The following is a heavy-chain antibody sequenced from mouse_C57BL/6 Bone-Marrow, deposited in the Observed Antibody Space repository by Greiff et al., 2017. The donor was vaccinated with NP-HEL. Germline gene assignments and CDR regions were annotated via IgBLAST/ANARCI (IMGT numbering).Heavy chain of an antibody. CDR1: GYSFTDYN. CDR3: ARNYGSSYDYAMDY. D-gene: IGHD1-1*01. J-gene: IGHJ4*01. Sequence: EVQLKESGPELVKPGASVKISCKASGYSFTDYNMNWVKQSNGKSLEWIGVINPNYGTTSYNQKFKGKATLTVDQSSSTAYMQLNSLTSEDSAVYYCARNYGSSYDYAMDYWGQGTSVTVSS. V-gene: IGHV1-39*01. CDR2: INPNYGTT.